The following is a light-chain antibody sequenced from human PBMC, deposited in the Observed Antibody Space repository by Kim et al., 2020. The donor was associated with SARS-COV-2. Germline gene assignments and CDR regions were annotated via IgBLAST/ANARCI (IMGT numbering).Light chain of an antibody. CDR2: NDN. V-gene: IGLV1-44*01. Sequence: QSVLTQPPSASETPGQTVTISCSGSHSNIASHTVSWYQQVPGTAPRLLIHNDNQRPSGVPDRFFGSKSGPSASLAIIGLQYEDEADYYCAVWDDSLNLVFGGGTKVTVL. CDR3: AVWDDSLNLV. CDR1: HSNIASHT. J-gene: IGLJ2*01.